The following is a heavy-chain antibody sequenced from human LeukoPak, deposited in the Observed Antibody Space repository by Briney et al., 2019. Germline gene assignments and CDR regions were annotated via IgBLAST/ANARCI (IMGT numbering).Heavy chain of an antibody. CDR3: ARGGSGYDVGYFDY. V-gene: IGHV3-48*03. CDR1: GFTFSSYE. Sequence: PGGSLRLSCAASGFTFSSYEMNWVRQAPGKGLEWVSYISSSGSTIYYADSVKGRFTISRDNAKNSLYLQMNSLRAEDTAVYYCARGGSGYDVGYFDYWGQGTLVTVSS. CDR2: ISSSGSTI. D-gene: IGHD5-12*01. J-gene: IGHJ4*02.